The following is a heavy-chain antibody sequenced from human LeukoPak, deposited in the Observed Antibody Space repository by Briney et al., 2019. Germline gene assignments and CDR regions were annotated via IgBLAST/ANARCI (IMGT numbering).Heavy chain of an antibody. CDR2: INAGNGNT. V-gene: IGHV1-3*03. CDR3: AREIAVAGIWVDWFDP. D-gene: IGHD6-19*01. Sequence: ASVKVSCKASGYTFTSYAMHWVRQAPGQRLEWMGWINAGNGNTKYSQEFQGRVTITRDTSASTAYMELSSLRSEDTAVYYCAREIAVAGIWVDWFDPWGQGTLVTVSS. CDR1: GYTFTSYA. J-gene: IGHJ5*02.